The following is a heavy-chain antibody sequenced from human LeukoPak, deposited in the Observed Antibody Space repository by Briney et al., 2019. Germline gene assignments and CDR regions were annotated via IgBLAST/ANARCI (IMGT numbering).Heavy chain of an antibody. CDR1: GFTFSNYA. CDR2: ISGSGGNT. CDR3: AKCLTSTGTCYFDY. Sequence: GGSLRLSCAASGFTFSNYAMSWVRQAPGEGREWVSAISGSGGNTYYADSVNGRFTISRDNSQNTFFLQMNTLRADDTAIYYCAKCLTSTGTCYFDYWGQGTLVTVSS. J-gene: IGHJ4*02. D-gene: IGHD1-1*01. V-gene: IGHV3-23*01.